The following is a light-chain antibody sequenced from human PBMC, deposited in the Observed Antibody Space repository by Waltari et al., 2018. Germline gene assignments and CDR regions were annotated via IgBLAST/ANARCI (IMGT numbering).Light chain of an antibody. J-gene: IGLJ2*01. CDR2: DDS. V-gene: IGLV3-21*03. Sequence: SDVQTQPPSVSVAPGKTARITCGGNNIGSKSGHWYQQKPGQAPVLVVYDDSDRPSGIPERFSVSNSGNTATLTISRVEAGDEADYYCQVWDSSSDVVFGGGTKLTVL. CDR3: QVWDSSSDVV. CDR1: NIGSKS.